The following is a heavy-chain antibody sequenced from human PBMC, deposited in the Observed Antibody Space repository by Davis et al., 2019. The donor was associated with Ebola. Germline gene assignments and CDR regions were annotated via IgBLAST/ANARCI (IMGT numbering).Heavy chain of an antibody. J-gene: IGHJ5*02. D-gene: IGHD3-10*01. Sequence: PGGSLRLSCVVSGFIFSSYWMHWVRQAPGKGLVWVSRIKSDGSTKSYADSVKGRFTISRDNAKNTLYLQMNSLRAEDTAVYYCARGGSGFDPWGQGTLVTVSS. CDR1: GFIFSSYW. CDR2: IKSDGSTK. V-gene: IGHV3-74*01. CDR3: ARGGSGFDP.